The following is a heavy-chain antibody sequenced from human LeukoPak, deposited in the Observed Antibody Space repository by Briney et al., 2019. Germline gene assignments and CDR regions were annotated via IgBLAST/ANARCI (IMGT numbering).Heavy chain of an antibody. CDR1: GGTFSSYA. D-gene: IGHD6-6*01. V-gene: IGHV1-18*01. J-gene: IGHJ4*02. CDR3: AREGRSSFQLDY. CDR2: INAYYGNT. Sequence: GASVKVSCKASGGTFSSYAISWVRQAPGQGLEWMGWINAYYGNTNYAQKFQGRVTMTTDASSNTIYMELRSLRSDDTAVYYCAREGRSSFQLDYWGQGTLVIVSS.